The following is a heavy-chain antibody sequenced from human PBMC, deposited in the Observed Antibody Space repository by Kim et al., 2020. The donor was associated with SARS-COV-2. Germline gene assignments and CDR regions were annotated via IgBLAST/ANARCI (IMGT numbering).Heavy chain of an antibody. J-gene: IGHJ6*02. V-gene: IGHV4-4*02. Sequence: SETLSLTCAVSGGSISSSNWWSWVRQPPGKGLEWIGEFYHSGCTNYNPSLNSRVTISVDKSKNQFSLKLSSVTAADTAVYYCARFSCSGGSCYSGLPAYGMDVWRQGTTVTVSS. CDR2: FYHSGCT. D-gene: IGHD2-15*01. CDR1: GGSISSSNW. CDR3: ARFSCSGGSCYSGLPAYGMDV.